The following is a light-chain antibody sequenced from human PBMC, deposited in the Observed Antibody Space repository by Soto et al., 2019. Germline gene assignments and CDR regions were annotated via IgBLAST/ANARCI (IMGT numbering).Light chain of an antibody. V-gene: IGLV2-14*01. CDR2: AVT. CDR1: SSDVGGYNY. CDR3: CSYTSSTTYV. J-gene: IGLJ1*01. Sequence: QSALTQPASVSGSPGQSITISCTGTSSDVGGYNYVSWYQQHPGKAPKLIIYAVTNRPSGVSIRFSGSKSGNTASLTISGFQAEDEADYYCCSYTSSTTYVFGPGTKVTVL.